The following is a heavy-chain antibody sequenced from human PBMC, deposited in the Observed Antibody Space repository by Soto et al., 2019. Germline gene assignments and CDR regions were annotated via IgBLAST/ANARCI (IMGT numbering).Heavy chain of an antibody. CDR3: ARGGIVATRLYYYYGMDV. Sequence: GGSLRLSCAASGFTFSSYWMHWVRQAPGKGLVWVSRINSDGSSTSYADSVKGRFTISRDNAKNTLYLQMNRLRAEDTAVYYCARGGIVATRLYYYYGMDVWGQGTTVTVSS. CDR1: GFTFSSYW. D-gene: IGHD5-12*01. CDR2: INSDGSST. V-gene: IGHV3-74*01. J-gene: IGHJ6*02.